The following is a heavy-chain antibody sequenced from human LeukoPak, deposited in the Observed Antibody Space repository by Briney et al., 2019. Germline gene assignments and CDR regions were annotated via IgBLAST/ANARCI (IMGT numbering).Heavy chain of an antibody. CDR1: GFTFSSYS. J-gene: IGHJ5*02. D-gene: IGHD3-9*01. Sequence: GGSLRLSCAASGFTFSSYSMNWVRQAPGKGLEWVSYISSSSSTIYYTDSVKGRFTISRDNAKNSLYLQMNSLRAEDTAVCYCARGGNFDRWWFGPWGQGTLVTVSS. CDR2: ISSSSSTI. V-gene: IGHV3-48*04. CDR3: ARGGNFDRWWFGP.